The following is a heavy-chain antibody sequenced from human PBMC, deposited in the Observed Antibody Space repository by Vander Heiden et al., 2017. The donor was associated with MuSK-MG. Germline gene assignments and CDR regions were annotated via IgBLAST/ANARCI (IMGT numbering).Heavy chain of an antibody. Sequence: EVQLVESGGGLVQPGGSLKLSCAASGFTFSGSAMHWVRQASGKGLEWVGRIRSKANSYATAYAASVKGRFTISRDDSKNTAYLQMNSLKTEDTAVYYCTRHVVGIAAAGNYYMDVWGKGTTVTVSS. V-gene: IGHV3-73*02. CDR3: TRHVVGIAAAGNYYMDV. J-gene: IGHJ6*03. CDR2: IRSKANSYAT. D-gene: IGHD6-13*01. CDR1: GFTFSGSA.